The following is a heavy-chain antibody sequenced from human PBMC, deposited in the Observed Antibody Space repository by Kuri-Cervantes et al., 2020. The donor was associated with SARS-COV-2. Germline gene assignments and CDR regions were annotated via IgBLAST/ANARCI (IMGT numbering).Heavy chain of an antibody. V-gene: IGHV4-4*02. Sequence: SQTLSLTCVVSGGSISSNWWTWVRHPPGKGLEWIGEYYHSGSTNYSPSPGGRATISLNESKNQFSLNVYSVTSADTAVYYCARVLSLTFHGGAFDIWGQGTTVTVSS. CDR1: GGSISSNW. J-gene: IGHJ3*02. D-gene: IGHD2/OR15-2a*01. CDR2: YYHSGST. CDR3: ARVLSLTFHGGAFDI.